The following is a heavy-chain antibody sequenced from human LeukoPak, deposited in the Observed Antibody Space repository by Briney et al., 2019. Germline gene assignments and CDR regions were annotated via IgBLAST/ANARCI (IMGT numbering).Heavy chain of an antibody. CDR3: ASEYCSSTSCYFNY. D-gene: IGHD2-2*01. CDR2: INPNSGGT. Sequence: GASVKVSCKASGYTFTGYYMHWVLQAPGQGLEWMGWINPNSGGTNYAQKFQGRVTMTRDTSISTAYMELSRLRSDDTAVYYCASEYCSSTSCYFNYWGQGTLVTVSS. V-gene: IGHV1-2*02. CDR1: GYTFTGYY. J-gene: IGHJ4*02.